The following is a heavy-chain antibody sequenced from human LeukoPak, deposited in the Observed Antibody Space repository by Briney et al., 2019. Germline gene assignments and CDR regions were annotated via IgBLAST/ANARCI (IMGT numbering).Heavy chain of an antibody. CDR1: GFTFSNYG. CDR2: IWYDGSNK. V-gene: IGHV3-33*01. J-gene: IGHJ2*01. Sequence: GGSLRLSCAASGFTFSNYGMHWVRQAPGKGLEWVAVIWYDGSNKYYADSVKGRFTISRDNSKNTLYLRMNTLRAEDTAVYYCARGNVGIGFYWYFDLWGRGTLVTVSS. D-gene: IGHD7-27*01. CDR3: ARGNVGIGFYWYFDL.